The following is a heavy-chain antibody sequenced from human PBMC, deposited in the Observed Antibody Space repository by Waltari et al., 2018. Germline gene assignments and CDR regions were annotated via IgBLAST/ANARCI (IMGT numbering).Heavy chain of an antibody. CDR1: DYSIGSGYY. J-gene: IGHJ5*02. Sequence: QVQLQESGPALVRPSETLSLTCVVSDYSIGSGYYWGWTRQAPGKGLEWVANIYHEGNTYYNPSLKTRVAISMDTSENQFSLQLRSVTATDTAMYYCARLALGYCISPRCRQNESWGQGILVTVSS. CDR2: IYHEGNT. V-gene: IGHV4-38-2*01. CDR3: ARLALGYCISPRCRQNES. D-gene: IGHD2-2*01.